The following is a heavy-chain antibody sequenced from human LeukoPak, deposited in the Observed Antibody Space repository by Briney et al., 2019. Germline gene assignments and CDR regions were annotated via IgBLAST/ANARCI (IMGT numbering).Heavy chain of an antibody. V-gene: IGHV3-30*18. D-gene: IGHD6-19*01. CDR3: AKDLTWAGPGSYYFES. J-gene: IGHJ4*02. CDR2: MSYDGTNK. CDR1: GFTFSAYG. Sequence: PGGSLRLSCAASGFTFSAYGMDWVRQAPGKGLQWVAVMSYDGTNKYYADSVKGRFTISRDNSNSTLYLQMNSLRPEDTAVYYCAKDLTWAGPGSYYFESWGQGTLVTVSS.